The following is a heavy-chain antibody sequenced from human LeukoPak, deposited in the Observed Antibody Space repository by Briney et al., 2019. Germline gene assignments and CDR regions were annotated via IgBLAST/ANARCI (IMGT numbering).Heavy chain of an antibody. CDR3: ARGLGRSFYYYYMDV. CDR2: IYPGGSDT. J-gene: IGHJ6*03. V-gene: IGHV5-51*01. D-gene: IGHD1-26*01. CDR1: GYSFTSYW. Sequence: GESLKISCKGSGYSFTSYWIGWVRQMPGKGLEWMGIIYPGGSDTRYSPSFQGQVTISADKSISTAYLQWSSLKASDTAMYYCARGLGRSFYYYYMDVWGKGTTVTVSS.